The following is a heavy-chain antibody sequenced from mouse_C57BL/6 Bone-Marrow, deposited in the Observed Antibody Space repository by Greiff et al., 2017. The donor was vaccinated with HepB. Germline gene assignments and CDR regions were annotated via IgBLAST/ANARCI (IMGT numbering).Heavy chain of an antibody. V-gene: IGHV1-64*01. D-gene: IGHD1-1*01. Sequence: QVQLQQPGAELVKPGASVKLSCKASGYTFTSYWMHWVKQRPGQGLEWIGMIHPNSGSTNYNEKFKSKATLTVDKSSSTAYMQLSSLTSEDSAGSYCARGEYYGSSVAMDYWGQGTSVTVSS. CDR2: IHPNSGST. CDR1: GYTFTSYW. CDR3: ARGEYYGSSVAMDY. J-gene: IGHJ4*01.